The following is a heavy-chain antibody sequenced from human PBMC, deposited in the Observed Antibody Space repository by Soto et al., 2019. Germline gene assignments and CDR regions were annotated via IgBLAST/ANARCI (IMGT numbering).Heavy chain of an antibody. V-gene: IGHV1-69*13. J-gene: IGHJ6*02. CDR3: ATGSSIAADYYYYGMDV. CDR1: GGTFSSYA. Sequence: ASVKVSCKASGGTFSSYAISWVRQAPGQGLEWMGGIIPIFGTANYAQKFQGRVTITADESTSTAYMELSSLRSEDTAVYYCATGSSIAADYYYYGMDVWGQGTTVTVSS. D-gene: IGHD6-6*01. CDR2: IIPIFGTA.